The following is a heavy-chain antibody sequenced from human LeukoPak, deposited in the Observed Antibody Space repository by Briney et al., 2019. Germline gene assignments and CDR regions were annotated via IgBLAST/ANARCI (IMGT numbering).Heavy chain of an antibody. Sequence: PSETLSLTCTVSGGSISSSSYYWGWIRQPPGKGLEWIGSIYYSGNTYYNPSLKSRVTISVDTSKNQFSLRLSSVTAADTAVYYCARRGINYDWYSALWGRGTLVTVSS. CDR3: ARRGINYDWYSAL. V-gene: IGHV4-39*01. CDR1: GGSISSSSYY. CDR2: IYYSGNT. J-gene: IGHJ2*01. D-gene: IGHD4-11*01.